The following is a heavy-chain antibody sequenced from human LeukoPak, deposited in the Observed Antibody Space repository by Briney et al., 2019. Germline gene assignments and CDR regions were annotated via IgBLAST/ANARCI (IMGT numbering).Heavy chain of an antibody. J-gene: IGHJ4*02. V-gene: IGHV1-18*01. D-gene: IGHD5-12*01. CDR3: ARDPWATYSDYDSSY. CDR1: GYTFTSYG. Sequence: ASVKVSCKASGYTFTSYGISWVRQAPGQGLEWMGWISAYNGNTNYAQKLQGRVTMTTDTSTSTAYMELRSLRSDDTAVYYCARDPWATYSDYDSSYWGQGTLVTVSS. CDR2: ISAYNGNT.